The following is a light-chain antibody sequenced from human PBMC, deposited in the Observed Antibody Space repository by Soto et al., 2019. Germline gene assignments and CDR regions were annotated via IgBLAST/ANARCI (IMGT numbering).Light chain of an antibody. V-gene: IGKV3-15*01. CDR1: QSVSSN. J-gene: IGKJ1*01. CDR2: GAS. CDR3: QQYNNWPPWT. Sequence: EIVMTQSPATLSESPGERPTLSCRASQSVSSNLAWYQQKPGQAPRLLIYGASTRATGIPARFSGSGSGTEFTLTISSLQSEDFAVYYCQQYNNWPPWTFGQGTKVEIK.